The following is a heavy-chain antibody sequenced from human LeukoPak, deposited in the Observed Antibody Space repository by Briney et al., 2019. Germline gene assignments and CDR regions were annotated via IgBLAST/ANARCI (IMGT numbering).Heavy chain of an antibody. CDR1: GYTFTSYY. Sequence: ASVKVSCKASGYTFTSYYMHWVRQAPGQGLEWMGIINPSGGSTSYAQKFQGRVTMTRDMSTSTVYMELSSLRSEDTAVYYCAREDINHRVSYWGQGTLVTVSS. V-gene: IGHV1-46*01. CDR3: AREDINHRVSY. CDR2: INPSGGST. J-gene: IGHJ4*02. D-gene: IGHD1-14*01.